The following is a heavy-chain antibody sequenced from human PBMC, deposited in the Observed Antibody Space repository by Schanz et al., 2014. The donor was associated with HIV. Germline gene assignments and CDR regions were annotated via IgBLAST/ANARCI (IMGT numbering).Heavy chain of an antibody. CDR3: AKDRNYYDSKYRGKGNYYYYYGMDV. D-gene: IGHD3-22*01. J-gene: IGHJ6*02. CDR1: GFTFSRYW. Sequence: VQLVESGGGLVQPGGSLRLSCAASGFTFSRYWMTWVRQAPGKGLEWVAVTSYDGTKKHYADSVKGRFTISRDNSKNSLSLLIKSLRAEDTAVYYCAKDRNYYDSKYRGKGNYYYYYGMDVWGQGTTVTVSS. V-gene: IGHV3-30*18. CDR2: TSYDGTKK.